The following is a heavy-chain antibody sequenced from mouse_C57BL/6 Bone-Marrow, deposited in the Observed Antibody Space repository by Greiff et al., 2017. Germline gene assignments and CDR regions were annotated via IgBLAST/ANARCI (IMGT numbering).Heavy chain of an antibody. CDR3: ARDRCYGSSWFAY. V-gene: IGHV1-69*01. D-gene: IGHD2-1*01. CDR2: IDPSDSYT. CDR1: GYTFTSYW. Sequence: QVQLQQPGAELVMPGASVKLSCQASGYTFTSYWMHWVKQRPGQGLEWIGEIDPSDSYTNYNQKFKGKSTLTVDKSSSTTYMQLSSLRSADYAVEYCARDRCYGSSWFAYWGQGTLVTVSA. J-gene: IGHJ3*01.